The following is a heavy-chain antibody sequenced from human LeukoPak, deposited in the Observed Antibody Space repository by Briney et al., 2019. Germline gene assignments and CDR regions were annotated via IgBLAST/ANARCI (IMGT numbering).Heavy chain of an antibody. CDR1: GGTFSSYA. D-gene: IGHD4-17*01. V-gene: IGHV1-69*13. CDR3: ATDAYYGDYEGGWFDP. CDR2: IILIFGTA. J-gene: IGHJ5*02. Sequence: SVKVSCNASGGTFSSYAYSLVRQPHGQGLEWMGGIILIFGTANYAQKFLGRVTITAEESTSTAYMELSSLRSEDTAVYYCATDAYYGDYEGGWFDPWGQGTLVTVSS.